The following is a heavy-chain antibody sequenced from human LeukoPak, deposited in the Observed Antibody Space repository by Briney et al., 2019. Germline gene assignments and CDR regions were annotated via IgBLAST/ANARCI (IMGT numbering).Heavy chain of an antibody. CDR3: ARYPSDYDILTGYPDS. CDR2: ISGHNGHT. J-gene: IGHJ4*02. D-gene: IGHD3-9*01. Sequence: GASAKVSCKASGYTFTSYGISWLRQAPGQGLEWMGWISGHNGHTNYAQKLQGRVSMTTDTSTTTAYMELRSLRSDDTAVYYCARYPSDYDILTGYPDSWGQGTLVTVSS. V-gene: IGHV1-18*01. CDR1: GYTFTSYG.